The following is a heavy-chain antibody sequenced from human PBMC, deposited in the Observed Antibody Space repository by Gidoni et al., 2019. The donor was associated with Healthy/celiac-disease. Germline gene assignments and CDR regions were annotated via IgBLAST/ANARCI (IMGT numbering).Heavy chain of an antibody. Sequence: EVQLGESGGGLVKPGGSLRLSCAASGFTFSSYRMNWVRQAPGKGLEWVSSISSSSSYIYYADSVKGRFTISRDNAKNSLYLQMNSLRAEDTAVYYCARWGEWEQLWLNYYYGMDVWGQGTTVTVSS. CDR1: GFTFSSYR. CDR3: ARWGEWEQLWLNYYYGMDV. V-gene: IGHV3-21*01. CDR2: ISSSSSYI. D-gene: IGHD5-18*01. J-gene: IGHJ6*02.